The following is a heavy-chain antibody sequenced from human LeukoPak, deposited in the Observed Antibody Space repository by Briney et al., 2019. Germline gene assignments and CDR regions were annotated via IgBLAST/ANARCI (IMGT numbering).Heavy chain of an antibody. D-gene: IGHD2-15*01. V-gene: IGHV4-59*01. CDR2: IYYSGSS. CDR1: GGSISSYY. J-gene: IGHJ3*02. Sequence: SETLSLTCTVSGGSISSYYWSWIRQPPGKGLEWIGYIYYSGSSNYNPSLKSRVTISVDTSKNQFSLKLSSVTAADTAVYYCASGGPKDAFDIWGQGTMVTVSS. CDR3: ASGGPKDAFDI.